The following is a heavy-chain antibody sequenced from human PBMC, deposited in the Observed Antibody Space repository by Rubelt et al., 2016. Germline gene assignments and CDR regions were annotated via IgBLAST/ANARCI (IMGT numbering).Heavy chain of an antibody. Sequence: QVQLQQWGAGLLKPSETLSLTCAVYGGSFSGYYWSWIRQPPGKGLEWIGEINHSGSTNYNPSLKSRVTISVETSNNQFSLKLSSVTAADTAVYYCARGDYNDYWGQGTLVTVSS. CDR2: INHSGST. J-gene: IGHJ4*02. V-gene: IGHV4-34*01. CDR3: ARGDYNDY. CDR1: GGSFSGYY.